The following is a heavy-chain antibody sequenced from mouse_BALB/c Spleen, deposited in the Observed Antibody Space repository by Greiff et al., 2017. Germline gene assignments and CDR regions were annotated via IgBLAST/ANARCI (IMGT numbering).Heavy chain of an antibody. CDR2: ISSGRSTI. D-gene: IGHD2-1*01. J-gene: IGHJ2*01. V-gene: IGHV5-17*02. Sequence: EVQLVESGGGLVQPGGSRKLSCAASGFTFSSFGMHWVRQAPEKGLEWVAYISSGRSTIYYADTVKGRFTISRDNPKNTLFLQMTSLRSEDTAMYYCARDMGGNYNFDYWGQGTTLTVSS. CDR1: GFTFSSFG. CDR3: ARDMGGNYNFDY.